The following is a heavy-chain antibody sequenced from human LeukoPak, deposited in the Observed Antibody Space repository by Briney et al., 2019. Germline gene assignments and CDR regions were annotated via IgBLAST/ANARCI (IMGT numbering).Heavy chain of an antibody. CDR3: AIVLLWFGEPFFDY. D-gene: IGHD3-10*01. Sequence: SETLSLTCTVSGGSTSSSSYYWGWIRQPPGKGLEWIGSIYYSGSTYYNPSLKSRVTISVDTSKNQFSLKLSSVTAADTAVYYCAIVLLWFGEPFFDYWGQGTLVTVSS. V-gene: IGHV4-39*01. CDR2: IYYSGST. CDR1: GGSTSSSSYY. J-gene: IGHJ4*02.